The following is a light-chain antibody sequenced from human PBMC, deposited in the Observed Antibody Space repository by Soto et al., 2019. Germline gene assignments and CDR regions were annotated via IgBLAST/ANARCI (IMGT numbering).Light chain of an antibody. V-gene: IGLV1-40*01. J-gene: IGLJ1*01. CDR2: GSR. Sequence: QSVLTQPPSVSGAPGQRVTISCTGSSSNIGAGHDVHWYQQLPGSAPKLLIYGSRNRPSGVPDRFSGSRSGTSASLAITGLQAEDEADYYCQSYDRSLSAHYVFGTGTKVTVL. CDR1: SSNIGAGHD. CDR3: QSYDRSLSAHYV.